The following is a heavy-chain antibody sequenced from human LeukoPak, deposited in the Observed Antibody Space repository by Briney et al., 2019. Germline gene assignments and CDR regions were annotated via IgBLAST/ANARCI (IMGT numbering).Heavy chain of an antibody. CDR2: IYYSGST. J-gene: IGHJ4*02. CDR3: AREAPAADIDY. Sequence: PSETLSLTCTVSGGSISSSSYCWGWIRQPPGKGLEWIGSIYYSGSTYYTPSLESRVTISVDTSKNQFSLKLSSVTAADTAVYYCAREAPAADIDYWGQGTLVTVSS. CDR1: GGSISSSSYC. D-gene: IGHD6-13*01. V-gene: IGHV4-39*07.